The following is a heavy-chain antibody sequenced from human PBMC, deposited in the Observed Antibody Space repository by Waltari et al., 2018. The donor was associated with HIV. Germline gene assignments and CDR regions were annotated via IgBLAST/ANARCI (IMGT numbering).Heavy chain of an antibody. D-gene: IGHD4-17*01. CDR2: TVPEEDET. Sequence: EVQLVQSGAEVKEPGPPVQVPRTVSGYTFPDYPVPWVQQAPGKGLEWRGSTVPEEDETIYAAKFRGGVTIAADTCTDTASMELTSLTSEETASYYCATLDYGSNTLFDRWGQGTLVTGSS. CDR1: GYTFPDYP. J-gene: IGHJ4*02. CDR3: ATLDYGSNTLFDR. V-gene: IGHV1-69-2*01.